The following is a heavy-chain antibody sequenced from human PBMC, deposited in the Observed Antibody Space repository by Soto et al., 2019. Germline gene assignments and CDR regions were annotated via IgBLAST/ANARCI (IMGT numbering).Heavy chain of an antibody. V-gene: IGHV1-18*01. D-gene: IGHD3-10*01. CDR1: GYTFTSYG. CDR3: AREMVRGVGSDY. J-gene: IGHJ4*02. CDR2: IGTYNGNT. Sequence: ASVKVSCKASGYTFTSYGISWVRQAPGQGLELMGWIGTYNGNTKYAQKLQGRVTMTTDTSTSTAYMELRSLRSDDTAVFYCAREMVRGVGSDYWGQGTLVTVSS.